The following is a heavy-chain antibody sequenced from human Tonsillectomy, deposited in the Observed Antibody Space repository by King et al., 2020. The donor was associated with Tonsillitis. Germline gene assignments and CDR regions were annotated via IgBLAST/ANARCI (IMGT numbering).Heavy chain of an antibody. Sequence: QLVHSGAEVKKPGSSLTVSCKASGGTFSNYAVSWVRHAPGQILEWMGGIIPIFNTAHYAQKFQCRVTITADKSTSTAYMELSSLRSDDTAVYYCARGSVEMTAISAYFDYWGQGTLVTVSS. CDR2: IIPIFNTA. V-gene: IGHV1-69*06. D-gene: IGHD5-24*01. J-gene: IGHJ4*02. CDR1: GGTFSNYA. CDR3: ARGSVEMTAISAYFDY.